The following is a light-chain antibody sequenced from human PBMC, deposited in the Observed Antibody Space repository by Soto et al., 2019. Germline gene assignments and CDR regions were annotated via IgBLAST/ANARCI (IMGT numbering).Light chain of an antibody. V-gene: IGKV1-39*01. Sequence: DIQMTQSPSSLSASLGDRVTITCRASQSINNYLNWYQQEEGKAPKLLIYAATSLQSGVPSRFSGSGSGTEFTLTISSLQPGDFATYYCQQSYNSPYTFGLGTKLGSN. J-gene: IGKJ2*01. CDR2: AAT. CDR1: QSINNY. CDR3: QQSYNSPYT.